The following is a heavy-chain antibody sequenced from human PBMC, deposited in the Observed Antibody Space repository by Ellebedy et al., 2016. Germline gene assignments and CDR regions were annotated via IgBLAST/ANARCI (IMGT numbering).Heavy chain of an antibody. D-gene: IGHD5-12*01. J-gene: IGHJ4*02. CDR1: GYSISSGSY. Sequence: GSLRLXCTVSGYSISSGSYWGWIRQPPGKGLEWIGSIYNPSLKSRVTISVDTSKKQFSLKLSSVTAADTAVYYCGTRLHETSGSFIFDYWGQGILVTVSS. CDR3: GTRLHETSGSFIFDY. V-gene: IGHV4-38-2*02. CDR2: IY.